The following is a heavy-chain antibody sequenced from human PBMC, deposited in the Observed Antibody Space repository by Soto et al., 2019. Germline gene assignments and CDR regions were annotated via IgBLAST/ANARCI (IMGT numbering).Heavy chain of an antibody. CDR1: ELTLSNYW. CDR3: ARTPRYCSSSSCYFLDY. Sequence: GGSLRLSCAASELTLSNYWMHWVRQGPGKWLVWVSRISSDGSSTSYADSVKGRFTISRDNAKNTLYLQMNSLRAEDTAVYYCARTPRYCSSSSCYFLDYWGQGXLVTVYS. D-gene: IGHD2-2*01. V-gene: IGHV3-74*01. J-gene: IGHJ4*02. CDR2: ISSDGSST.